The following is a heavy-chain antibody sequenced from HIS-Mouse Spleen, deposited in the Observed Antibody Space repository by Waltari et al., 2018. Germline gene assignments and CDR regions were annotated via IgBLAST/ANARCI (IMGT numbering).Heavy chain of an antibody. CDR2: ISGSGGST. D-gene: IGHD3-22*01. J-gene: IGHJ3*02. V-gene: IGHV3-23*01. CDR3: AKDYYDSSGYYDAFDI. CDR1: GVTFSSYA. Sequence: EVQLLESGGGLVQPGGSLRLSCAASGVTFSSYAMSWVRQAPGKGLEWVSAISGSGGSTYYADSVKGRFTISRDNSKNTLYLQMNSLRAEDTAVYYCAKDYYDSSGYYDAFDIWGQGTMVTVSS.